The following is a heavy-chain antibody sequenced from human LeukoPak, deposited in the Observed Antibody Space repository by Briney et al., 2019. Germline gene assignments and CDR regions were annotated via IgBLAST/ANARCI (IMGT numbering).Heavy chain of an antibody. V-gene: IGHV3-21*01. D-gene: IGHD6-19*01. CDR1: GFTFSSYS. CDR2: ISSSSSYI. CDR3: ARAPVGASSGWYEDY. J-gene: IGHJ4*02. Sequence: GGSLRLSCPASGFTFSSYSMNWVRQAPGKGLEWVSSISSSSSYIYYADSVKGRFTISRDNAKNSLYLQMNSLRAEDTAVYYCARAPVGASSGWYEDYWGQGTLVTVSS.